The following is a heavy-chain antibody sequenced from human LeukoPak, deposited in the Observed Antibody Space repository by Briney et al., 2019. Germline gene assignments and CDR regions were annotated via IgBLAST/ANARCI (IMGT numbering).Heavy chain of an antibody. D-gene: IGHD4-17*01. CDR2: INPQDDET. J-gene: IGHJ4*02. CDR3: ARGLLTGDYGEQMGDF. Sequence: ASVKVSCKASGYTFTHHEINWVRQAPGRGLAGVGWINPQDDETAYEQKFQDRGTITNDPSLDTAYLELTRLTSDEPAFYYCARGLLTGDYGEQMGDFWGRGTPVTVSS. V-gene: IGHV1-8*01. CDR1: GYTFTHHE.